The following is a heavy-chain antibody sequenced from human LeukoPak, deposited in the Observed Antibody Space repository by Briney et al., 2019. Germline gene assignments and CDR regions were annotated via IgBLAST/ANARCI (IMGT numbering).Heavy chain of an antibody. D-gene: IGHD2-2*01. CDR1: GGPISSYY. CDR3: ARRQGCSSTSCPPDY. Sequence: SETLSLTCTVSGGPISSYYWNWIRQPPGKGLEWIGYIFYSGSTNYNPSLKSRVTISVDTSKNQFSLKLSSVTAADTAVYYCARRQGCSSTSCPPDYWGQGTLVTVSS. CDR2: IFYSGST. J-gene: IGHJ4*02. V-gene: IGHV4-59*08.